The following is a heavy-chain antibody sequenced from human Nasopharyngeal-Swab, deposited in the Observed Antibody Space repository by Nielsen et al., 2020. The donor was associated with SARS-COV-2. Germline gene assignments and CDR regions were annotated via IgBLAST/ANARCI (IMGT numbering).Heavy chain of an antibody. CDR3: ARDWGNSGAFDI. CDR2: IYYSGST. D-gene: IGHD4-23*01. J-gene: IGHJ3*02. V-gene: IGHV4-31*03. Sequence: SETLSLTCTVSGGSISSGGYYWSWIRQHPGKGLEWIGYIYYSGSTYYNPSLKSRVTISVDTSKNQFSRKLSSVTAADTAVYYCARDWGNSGAFDIWGQGTMVTVSS. CDR1: GGSISSGGYY.